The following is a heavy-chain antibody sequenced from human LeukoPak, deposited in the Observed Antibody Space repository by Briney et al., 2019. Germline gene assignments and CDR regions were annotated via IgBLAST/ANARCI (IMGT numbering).Heavy chain of an antibody. D-gene: IGHD3-16*01. J-gene: IGHJ4*02. V-gene: IGHV1-2*02. Sequence: GASVTVSCKASGYIFTAYYMHWVRQAPGQGLEWIGWINPNSGETNYAQKFQGRVTMTRDTSISTAYMELSRLRSDDTAVYYCARVRYRLAETYIDYWGQGTLVTASS. CDR1: GYIFTAYY. CDR3: ARVRYRLAETYIDY. CDR2: INPNSGET.